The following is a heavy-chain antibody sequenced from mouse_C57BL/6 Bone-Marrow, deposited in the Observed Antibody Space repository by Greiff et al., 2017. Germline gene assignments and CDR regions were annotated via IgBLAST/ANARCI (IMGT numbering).Heavy chain of an antibody. J-gene: IGHJ3*01. Sequence: EVQLQQSGAELVRPGASVKLSCTASGFNIKDDYMHWVKQRPEQGLEWIGWIDPGNGDTEYASKFQGKATITADTSSNTAYLQLSSLTSEDTAVYYCTPLAWFAYWGQGTLVTVSA. CDR1: GFNIKDDY. V-gene: IGHV14-4*01. CDR3: TPLAWFAY. CDR2: IDPGNGDT.